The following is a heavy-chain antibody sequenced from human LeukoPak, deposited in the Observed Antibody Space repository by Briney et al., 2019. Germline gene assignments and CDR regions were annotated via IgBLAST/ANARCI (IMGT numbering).Heavy chain of an antibody. D-gene: IGHD3-10*01. CDR3: ARDRGVPRPYYFDQ. Sequence: SETLSLTCTVSGGSIRSSSYYWGCIRQPPGKGLEWIGSIHYNGSTCYNPSLGGRVIMSVDTSKNQFSLKLTSVTAADTAMYYCARDRGVPRPYYFDQWGQGTLVTVSS. V-gene: IGHV4-39*07. J-gene: IGHJ4*02. CDR2: IHYNGST. CDR1: GGSIRSSSYY.